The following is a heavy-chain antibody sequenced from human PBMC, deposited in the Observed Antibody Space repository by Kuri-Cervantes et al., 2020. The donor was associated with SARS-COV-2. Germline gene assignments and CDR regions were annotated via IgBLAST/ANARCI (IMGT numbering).Heavy chain of an antibody. Sequence: GESLKISCAASGFAFSNFTLNWVRQAPGKGLEWVSSIGSSRGSKYFADSVKGRFTISRDNAKNSVYLQMSSLRADDTAVYYCARDQGSSWPANAFDVWGQGTKVTVSS. CDR1: GFAFSNFT. J-gene: IGHJ3*01. D-gene: IGHD6-13*01. V-gene: IGHV3-21*01. CDR3: ARDQGSSWPANAFDV. CDR2: IGSSRGSK.